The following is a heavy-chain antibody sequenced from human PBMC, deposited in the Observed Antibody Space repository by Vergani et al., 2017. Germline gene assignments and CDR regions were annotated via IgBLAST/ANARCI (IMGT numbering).Heavy chain of an antibody. CDR3: AKDQWAAAIPSNAAMDV. J-gene: IGHJ6*03. V-gene: IGHV3-23*01. D-gene: IGHD2-2*02. Sequence: EVQLLESGGGLVQPGGSLRLSCAASGFTFSSYAMSWVRQAPGKGLEWVSAISGSGGSTYYADSVKGRFTISRDNSKNTRYLQMNSLRAEDTAVYYCAKDQWAAAIPSNAAMDVWGKGTTVTVSS. CDR1: GFTFSSYA. CDR2: ISGSGGST.